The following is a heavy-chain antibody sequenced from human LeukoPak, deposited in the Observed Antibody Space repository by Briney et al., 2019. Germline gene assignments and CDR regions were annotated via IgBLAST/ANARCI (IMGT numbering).Heavy chain of an antibody. V-gene: IGHV4-38-2*01. D-gene: IGHD1-20*01. CDR3: ARPNWDDDFDY. CDR2: IYHSGST. Sequence: SETLSLTCAVSGYSISSGYYWGWIRQPPGKGLEWIGSIYHSGSTYYNPSLKSRVTISVDTSKDQFSLKLSSVTAADTAVYYCARPNWDDDFDYWGQGTLVTVSS. CDR1: GYSISSGYY. J-gene: IGHJ4*02.